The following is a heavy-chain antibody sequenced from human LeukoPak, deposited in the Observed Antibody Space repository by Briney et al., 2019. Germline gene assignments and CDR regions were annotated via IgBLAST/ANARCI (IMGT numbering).Heavy chain of an antibody. CDR3: ARVGYCSGGSCSGFDY. V-gene: IGHV4-28*01. CDR2: IYYSWST. CDR1: GYSISSSNW. D-gene: IGHD2-15*01. Sequence: SETLSLTCAVSGYSISSSNWWGWIRQPPGKGLEWIGYIYYSWSTYYNPSLKSRVTMSVDTSKNQFSLKLSSVTAVDTAVYYCARVGYCSGGSCSGFDYWGQGTLVTVSS. J-gene: IGHJ4*02.